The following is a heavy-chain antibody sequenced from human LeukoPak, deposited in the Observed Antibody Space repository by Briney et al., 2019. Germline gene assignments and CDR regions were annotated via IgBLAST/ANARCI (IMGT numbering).Heavy chain of an antibody. D-gene: IGHD6-13*01. J-gene: IGHJ4*02. CDR3: ARSFLSIAAAATDY. CDR2: INQDGSEK. V-gene: IGHV3-7*01. CDR1: GFTFTTYW. Sequence: GGFLRLSCTASGFTFTTYWMSWIRQAPGKGLEWVANINQDGSEKYYVDSVKGRFTISRDNAKNSLYLQMNSLRAEDTAVYYCARSFLSIAAAATDYWGQGTLVTVSS.